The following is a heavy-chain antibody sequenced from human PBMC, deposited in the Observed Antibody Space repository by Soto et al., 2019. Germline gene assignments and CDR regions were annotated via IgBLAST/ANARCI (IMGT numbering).Heavy chain of an antibody. CDR2: IHPNTGGT. Sequence: SVKVSCKTSGYTFTGYYIHWVRQATGQGLEWMGWIHPNTGGTNYAQKFQDWVTMTRDTSISTAYLELSRLRSDDTAVYYCARNNYDFWSGYPNYGMDVWGQGTTVTVS. J-gene: IGHJ6*02. D-gene: IGHD3-3*01. V-gene: IGHV1-2*04. CDR3: ARNNYDFWSGYPNYGMDV. CDR1: GYTFTGYY.